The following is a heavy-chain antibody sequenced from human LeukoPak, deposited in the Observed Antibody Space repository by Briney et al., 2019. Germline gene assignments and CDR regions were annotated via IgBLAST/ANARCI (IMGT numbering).Heavy chain of an antibody. CDR1: GGSISSGDYY. D-gene: IGHD3-10*01. CDR2: IYSGGST. J-gene: IGHJ4*02. V-gene: IGHV3-66*01. CDR3: ARDYYYGSGSYYNTPFSFDY. Sequence: PSETLSLTCTVSGGSISSGDYYWSWVRQAPGKGLEWVSVIYSGGSTYYADSVKGRFTISRDNSKNTLYLQMNSLRAEDTAVYYCARDYYYGSGSYYNTPFSFDYWGQGTLVTVSS.